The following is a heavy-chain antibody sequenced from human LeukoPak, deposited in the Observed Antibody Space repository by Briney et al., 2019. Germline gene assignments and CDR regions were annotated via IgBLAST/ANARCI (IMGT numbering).Heavy chain of an antibody. Sequence: SETLSLTCTVSGYSIRSGYYWGWIRQPPGKGLEWIGSIYHSGGTYYNPSLKGRVTISVDTSKNQFSLKLSSVTAADTAVYYCARDRIYGSGSDHFDYWGQGTLVTVSS. CDR2: IYHSGGT. J-gene: IGHJ4*02. CDR1: GYSIRSGYY. V-gene: IGHV4-38-2*02. D-gene: IGHD3-10*01. CDR3: ARDRIYGSGSDHFDY.